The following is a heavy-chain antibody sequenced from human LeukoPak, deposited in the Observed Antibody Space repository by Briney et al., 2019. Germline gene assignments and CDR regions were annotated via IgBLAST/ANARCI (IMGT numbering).Heavy chain of an antibody. D-gene: IGHD2-15*01. V-gene: IGHV3-23*01. Sequence: GGSLRLSCAASGFTFSTFAMSWVRQAPGKGLEWVSTISGSGTSTYFADSVKGRFTISRDNFKNTLYLQMNSLRAEDTAVYYCAKDPEQLIGYCSGGTCSLRYWGQGTLVTVSS. CDR2: ISGSGTST. J-gene: IGHJ4*02. CDR1: GFTFSTFA. CDR3: AKDPEQLIGYCSGGTCSLRY.